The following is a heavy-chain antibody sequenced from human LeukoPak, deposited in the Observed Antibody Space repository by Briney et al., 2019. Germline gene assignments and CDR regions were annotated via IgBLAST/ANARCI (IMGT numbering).Heavy chain of an antibody. CDR1: GFTFSSYT. CDR2: ISHDGNIK. Sequence: GGSLRLSCTASGFTFSSYTMHWVRRAPGKGLEWVAVISHDGNIKYHADSVKDRFTISRDNSRNTLYLQMNNLRPEDTAVYSCARAKYYDSRGYSVREAYDIWGQGTMVTVSS. J-gene: IGHJ3*02. D-gene: IGHD3-22*01. CDR3: ARAKYYDSRGYSVREAYDI. V-gene: IGHV3-30*04.